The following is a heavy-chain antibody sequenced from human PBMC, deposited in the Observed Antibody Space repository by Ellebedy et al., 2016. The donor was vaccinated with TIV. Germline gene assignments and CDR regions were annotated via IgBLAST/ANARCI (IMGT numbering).Heavy chain of an antibody. CDR2: ITGSGAYT. V-gene: IGHV3-23*01. CDR3: AHIEGDYSNFC. J-gene: IGHJ4*02. Sequence: GGSLRLSCVASGFTLGDHYIDWVRQAPGKGPEWVSVITGSGAYTYYADSVKGRFIISRDNSKNTLYLQMNSLRAEDTAVYSCAHIEGDYSNFCWGQGTLVTASS. D-gene: IGHD4-11*01. CDR1: GFTLGDHY.